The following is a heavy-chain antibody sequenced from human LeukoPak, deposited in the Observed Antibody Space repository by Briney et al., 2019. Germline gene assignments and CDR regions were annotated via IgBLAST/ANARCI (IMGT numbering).Heavy chain of an antibody. CDR3: ARSIKGDSDH. J-gene: IGHJ4*02. CDR2: ISSSGTTV. D-gene: IGHD3-10*01. Sequence: GGSLRLSCAATGFTFRSYEMNWVRQAPGKGLDWVSYISSSGTTVYYADSVRGRFTVSRDNGKNSLYLEMNSLRAEDTAVYYCARSIKGDSDHWGQGTLVTVSS. CDR1: GFTFRSYE. V-gene: IGHV3-48*03.